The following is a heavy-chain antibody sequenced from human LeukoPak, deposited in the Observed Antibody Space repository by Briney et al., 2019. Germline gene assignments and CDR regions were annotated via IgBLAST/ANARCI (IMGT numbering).Heavy chain of an antibody. D-gene: IGHD6-19*01. V-gene: IGHV4-34*01. Sequence: SETLSLTCAVYGGSFSGYYWSWIRQPPGKGLEWIGEINHSGSTNYNPSLKSRVTISVDTSKNQFSLKLSSVTAADTAVYYCAREGGLIAVANYFDYWGQGTLVTVYS. CDR1: GGSFSGYY. CDR3: AREGGLIAVANYFDY. J-gene: IGHJ4*02. CDR2: INHSGST.